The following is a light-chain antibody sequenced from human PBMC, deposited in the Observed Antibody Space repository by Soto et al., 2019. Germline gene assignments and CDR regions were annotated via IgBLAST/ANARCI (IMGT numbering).Light chain of an antibody. V-gene: IGKV1-5*03. Sequence: DIPMTQSPSTLSASVGDRVTITCRASQSISTWLAWYQHKPGKAPKLLIYQASNLEGGVPSRFSGSGSGTEFTLTISSLQPDDFATYYCQQYDIYSRTFGQGTKVETK. CDR3: QQYDIYSRT. CDR1: QSISTW. CDR2: QAS. J-gene: IGKJ2*02.